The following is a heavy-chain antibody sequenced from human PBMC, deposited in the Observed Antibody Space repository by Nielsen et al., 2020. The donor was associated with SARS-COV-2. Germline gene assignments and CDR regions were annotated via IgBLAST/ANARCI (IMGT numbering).Heavy chain of an antibody. CDR1: GFTFRSYA. CDR2: ISYDGSNK. Sequence: GGSLRLSCEASGFTFRSYAMTGVRQAPGKGLEWVAVISYDGSNKYYADSVKGRFTISRDNSKNTLYLQMNSLRAEDTAVYYCARDQTHSYSSSFDYWGQGTLVTVSS. V-gene: IGHV3-30-3*01. CDR3: ARDQTHSYSSSFDY. J-gene: IGHJ4*02. D-gene: IGHD6-13*01.